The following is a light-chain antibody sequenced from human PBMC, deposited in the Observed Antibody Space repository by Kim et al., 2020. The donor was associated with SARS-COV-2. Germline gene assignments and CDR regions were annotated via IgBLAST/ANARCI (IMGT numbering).Light chain of an antibody. V-gene: IGLV1-44*01. Sequence: QSVLTPPPAASGTPGQRFTISCSGSSSNIGGNTVNWYQQLPGRAPKLFIYSNSQRPSGVPDRFSASKSGTSASLVISGLQSEDEANYYCVAWDDSLNGRVFGGGTQLTVL. CDR2: SNS. CDR3: VAWDDSLNGRV. CDR1: SSNIGGNT. J-gene: IGLJ2*01.